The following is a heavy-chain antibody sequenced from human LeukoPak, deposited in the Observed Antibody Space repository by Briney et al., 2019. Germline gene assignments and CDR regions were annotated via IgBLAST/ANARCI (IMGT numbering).Heavy chain of an antibody. Sequence: PGGSLRLSCAASGFTFSSYSMNWVRQAPGKGLEWVSSISSSSSYIYYADSVKGRFTISRDNAKNSLYLQMNSLRAEDTAVYYCARDQDDFWSGYRNPFDYWGQGTLVTVSS. D-gene: IGHD3-3*01. CDR2: ISSSSSYI. V-gene: IGHV3-21*01. CDR1: GFTFSSYS. J-gene: IGHJ4*02. CDR3: ARDQDDFWSGYRNPFDY.